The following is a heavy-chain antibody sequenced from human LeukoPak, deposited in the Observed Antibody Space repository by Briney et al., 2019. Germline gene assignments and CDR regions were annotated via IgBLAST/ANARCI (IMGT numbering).Heavy chain of an antibody. J-gene: IGHJ6*02. CDR3: ARDRRASSSLDPYYYYGMDV. D-gene: IGHD6-13*01. Sequence: SETLSLTCAVSGGSISSSNWWSWVRQPPGKGLEWIGEIYHSGSTNYNPSLKSRVTISVDTSKNQFSLKLSSVTAADTAVYYCARDRRASSSLDPYYYYGMDVWGQGTTVTVSS. CDR2: IYHSGST. CDR1: GGSISSSNW. V-gene: IGHV4-4*02.